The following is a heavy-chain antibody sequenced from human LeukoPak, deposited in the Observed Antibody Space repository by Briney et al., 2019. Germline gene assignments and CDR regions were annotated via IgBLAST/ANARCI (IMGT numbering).Heavy chain of an antibody. J-gene: IGHJ3*02. D-gene: IGHD3-3*02. CDR3: ARDRAFAGTKEDAFDN. V-gene: IGHV1-46*01. CDR2: INPSSGTT. CDR1: GYIFTKYY. Sequence: ASVRVSCKASGYIFTKYYIHWVRRAPGQGLEWMGRINPSSGTTSYPQKFQGRVTMTRDTSTTTVYLDLSRLRPDDTALYYCARDRAFAGTKEDAFDNWGQGTMVTVSS.